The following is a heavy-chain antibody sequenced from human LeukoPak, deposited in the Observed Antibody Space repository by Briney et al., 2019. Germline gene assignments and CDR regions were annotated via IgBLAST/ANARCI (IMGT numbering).Heavy chain of an antibody. CDR1: GNSFTSYW. CDR3: ARLSHCFDY. J-gene: IGHJ4*02. V-gene: IGHV5-51*01. CDR2: IYPGDSNT. Sequence: GEAPKTSCRGAGNSFTSYWNGGGLHMPREGREGMVIIYPGDSNTKYSPSFQGQITISADKSISTAYLQWSSLTASDTAMYYCARLSHCFDYWGRGTMVTVSS.